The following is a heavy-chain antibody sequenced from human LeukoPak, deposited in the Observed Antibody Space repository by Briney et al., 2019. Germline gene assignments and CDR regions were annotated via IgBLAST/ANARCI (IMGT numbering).Heavy chain of an antibody. D-gene: IGHD3-22*01. CDR3: ARYYYDSSGYYTPHFDY. J-gene: IGHJ4*02. CDR1: GFTVSSNY. Sequence: GVSLRLSCAASGFTVSSNYMSWVRQAPGKGLEWVSVIYSGGSTYYADSVKGRFTISRDNSKNTLYLQMNSLRAEDTAVYYCARYYYDSSGYYTPHFDYWGQGTLVTVSS. V-gene: IGHV3-53*01. CDR2: IYSGGST.